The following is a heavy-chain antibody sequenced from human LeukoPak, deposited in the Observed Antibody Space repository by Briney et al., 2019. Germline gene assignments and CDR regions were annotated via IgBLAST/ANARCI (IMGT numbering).Heavy chain of an antibody. CDR1: GYTFTSYA. V-gene: IGHV1-18*01. CDR2: ISAYNGNT. J-gene: IGHJ4*02. CDR3: ARNWLAHFDY. D-gene: IGHD3-22*01. Sequence: ASVKVSCKASGYTFTSYAMHWVRQAPGQRLEWMGWISAYNGNTNYAQKLQGRVTMTTDTSTSTAYMELRSLRSDDTAVYYCARNWLAHFDYWGQGTLVTVSS.